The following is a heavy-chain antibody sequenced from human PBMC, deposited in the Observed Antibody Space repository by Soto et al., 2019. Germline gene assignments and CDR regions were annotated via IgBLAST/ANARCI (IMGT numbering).Heavy chain of an antibody. V-gene: IGHV3-21*01. CDR3: ARDMYAYGFFDY. Sequence: EVQLVESGGGLVKPGGSLRLSCTASGITFSSHSVNWVRQAPGKGLEWVSSISRSSTYIYYADSVKGRFTISRDNAKNSLYLQMDSLRAEDTAIYYCARDMYAYGFFDYWGQGNLVTVSS. CDR1: GITFSSHS. J-gene: IGHJ4*02. D-gene: IGHD3-10*01. CDR2: ISRSSTYI.